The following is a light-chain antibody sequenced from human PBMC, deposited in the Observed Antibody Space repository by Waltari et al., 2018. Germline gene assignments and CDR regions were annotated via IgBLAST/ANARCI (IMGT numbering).Light chain of an antibody. CDR2: GAY. J-gene: IGKJ2*01. V-gene: IGKV3-20*01. CDR3: QQYDTSPGT. CDR1: QSVRSSF. Sequence: SQSVRSSFLAWYQQKPGQAPRLLIYGAYYRATGIPDRFSGSGSGTDFTLTITRLEPDDFAVYYCQQYDTSPGTFGQGTNLEI.